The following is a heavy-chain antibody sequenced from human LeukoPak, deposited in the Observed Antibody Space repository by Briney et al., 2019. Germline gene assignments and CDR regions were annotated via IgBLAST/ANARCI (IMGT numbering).Heavy chain of an antibody. V-gene: IGHV4-4*02. CDR1: GGSISSSNW. Sequence: PSGTLSLTCAVSGGSISSSNWWSWVRQPSGKGLEWIGEIYHSGSTNYNPSLKSRVTISVDTSKNQFSLKLSSVTAADTAVYYCAAASSGYLLRGFDYWGQGTLVTVSS. CDR2: IYHSGST. D-gene: IGHD3-22*01. CDR3: AAASSGYLLRGFDY. J-gene: IGHJ4*02.